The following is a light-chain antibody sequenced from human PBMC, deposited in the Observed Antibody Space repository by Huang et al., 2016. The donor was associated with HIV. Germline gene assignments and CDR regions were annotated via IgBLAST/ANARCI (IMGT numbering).Light chain of an antibody. CDR1: QSISSW. Sequence: DIQMTQSPSTLSASVGDRVTIHCRASQSISSWLAWYQQKPGKAPKLLIYDASSLESGVPSRFSGSGSGTEFTLTISSLQPDNFATYYCQQYNSYPWTFGQGTKVEIK. CDR2: DAS. CDR3: QQYNSYPWT. J-gene: IGKJ1*01. V-gene: IGKV1-5*01.